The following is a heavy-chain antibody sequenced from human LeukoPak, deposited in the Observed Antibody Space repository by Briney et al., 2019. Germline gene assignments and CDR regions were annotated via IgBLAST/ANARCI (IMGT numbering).Heavy chain of an antibody. D-gene: IGHD3-10*01. J-gene: IGHJ6*02. CDR1: GFTLSSYW. CDR3: ARVILWFGEGYGMDV. V-gene: IGHV3-7*01. CDR2: IKQDGSEK. Sequence: GGSLRLSCAASGFTLSSYWMSWVRQAPGKGLEWVANIKQDGSEKYYVDSVKGRFTISRDNAKNSLYLQMNSLRAEDTAVYYCARVILWFGEGYGMDVWGQGTTVTVSS.